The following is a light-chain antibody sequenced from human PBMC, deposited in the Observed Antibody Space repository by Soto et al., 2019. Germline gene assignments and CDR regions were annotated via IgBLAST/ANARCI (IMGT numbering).Light chain of an antibody. CDR2: DAS. Sequence: DIQMPQFHSPLSASLGDTFTVTCLASQSVSGWLAWYQQKPGEAPKLLIYDASALPRGVPSRFSGSGSGTKFTLTIASLQPDDFATYYCQHYETRSGTFGPGTKVDIK. V-gene: IGKV1-5*01. CDR3: QHYETRSGT. J-gene: IGKJ1*01. CDR1: QSVSGW.